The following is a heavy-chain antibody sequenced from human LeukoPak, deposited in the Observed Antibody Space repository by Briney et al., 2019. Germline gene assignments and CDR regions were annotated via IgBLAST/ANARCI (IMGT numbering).Heavy chain of an antibody. CDR2: TYSGGST. V-gene: IGHV3-66*01. J-gene: IGHJ4*02. CDR3: ARDAYSSGYYRHDS. Sequence: GGSLRLSCAASGFTVSNNYMSWVRQAPGKGLEWVSVTYSGGSTFYAVSVKGRFTISRDNSKNTLYLQMSSLRAEDTAVYYCARDAYSSGYYRHDSWGQGTLVTVSS. D-gene: IGHD3-22*01. CDR1: GFTVSNNY.